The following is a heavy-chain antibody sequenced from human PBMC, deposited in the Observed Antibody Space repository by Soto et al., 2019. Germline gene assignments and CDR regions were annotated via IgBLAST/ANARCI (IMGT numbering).Heavy chain of an antibody. CDR1: GGTFSSYA. V-gene: IGHV1-69*06. CDR3: ARVSGYYDSSGYPFSFDY. D-gene: IGHD3-22*01. CDR2: IIPIFGTA. Sequence: SVKVSCKASGGTFSSYAISWVRQAPGQGLEWMGGIIPIFGTANYAQKFQGSVTITADKSTSTAYMELSSLRSEDTAVYYCARVSGYYDSSGYPFSFDYWGQGTLVTVSS. J-gene: IGHJ4*02.